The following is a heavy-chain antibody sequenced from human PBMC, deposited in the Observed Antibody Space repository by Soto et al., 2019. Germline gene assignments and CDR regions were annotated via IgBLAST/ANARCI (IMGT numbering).Heavy chain of an antibody. Sequence: LSLTCTVSGGSISSYYWSWIRQPPGKGLEWIGYIYYSGSTNYNPSLKSRVTISVDTSKNQFSLKLSSVTAADTAVYYCARGGDYDILTGLWGQGTLVTVSS. V-gene: IGHV4-59*01. D-gene: IGHD3-9*01. J-gene: IGHJ4*02. CDR2: IYYSGST. CDR1: GGSISSYY. CDR3: ARGGDYDILTGL.